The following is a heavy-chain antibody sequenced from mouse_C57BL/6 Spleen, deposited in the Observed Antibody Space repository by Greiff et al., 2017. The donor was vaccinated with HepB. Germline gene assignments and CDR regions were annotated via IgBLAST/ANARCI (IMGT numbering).Heavy chain of an antibody. CDR1: GFTFTDYY. Sequence: VQLQQSGAELVRPGASVKLSCTASGFTFTDYYMHWVKQRPEQGLEWIGTIDPEDGDTDYAPKFKGKATMTADTSSNTAYLQLSSLTSEDTAVYYCTTYNYDYFDYWGQGTTVTVSS. V-gene: IGHV14-1*01. CDR3: TTYNYDYFDY. J-gene: IGHJ2*01. D-gene: IGHD1-3*01. CDR2: IDPEDGDT.